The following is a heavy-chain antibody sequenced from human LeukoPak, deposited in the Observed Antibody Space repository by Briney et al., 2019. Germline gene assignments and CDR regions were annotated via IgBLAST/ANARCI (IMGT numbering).Heavy chain of an antibody. Sequence: ASVKVSCKASGYTFTSYGISWVRQAPGQGLEWMGWISAYNGNTNYAQKLQGRVTMTTDTSTSTAYMELRSLRSDDTAVYYRARDQEVYYDSSGPKGYWGQGTLVTVSS. V-gene: IGHV1-18*01. CDR3: ARDQEVYYDSSGPKGY. CDR1: GYTFTSYG. D-gene: IGHD3-22*01. J-gene: IGHJ4*02. CDR2: ISAYNGNT.